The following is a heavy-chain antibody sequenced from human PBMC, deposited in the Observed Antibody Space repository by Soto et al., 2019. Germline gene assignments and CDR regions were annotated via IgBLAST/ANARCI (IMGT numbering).Heavy chain of an antibody. CDR2: INPTSGGT. J-gene: IGHJ4*02. D-gene: IGHD4-17*01. Sequence: QVQLVQSGAEVKKPGASVKVSCKTSGYTFAAYYIHWIRQAPGQGLEWMGWINPTSGGTVYAQTFQDRVTMTRETSISTAYMELRRLNSDDTAVYYCARDPDYGDYWGYFFDSWGQGTPVTVSS. CDR1: GYTFAAYY. V-gene: IGHV1-2*02. CDR3: ARDPDYGDYWGYFFDS.